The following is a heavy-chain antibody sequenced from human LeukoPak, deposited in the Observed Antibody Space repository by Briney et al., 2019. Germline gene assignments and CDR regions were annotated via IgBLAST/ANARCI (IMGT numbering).Heavy chain of an antibody. CDR2: ISSSGSTI. D-gene: IGHD3-3*02. J-gene: IGHJ6*03. CDR3: ARNGWNSIISYYYYMDV. CDR1: GFTFSDYY. V-gene: IGHV3-11*01. Sequence: GALRLSCAASGFTFSDYYMSWIRQAPGKGLEWVSYISSSGSTIYYADSVKGRFTISRDNAKNSLYLQMSSLRAEDTAVYYCARNGWNSIISYYYYMDVWGKGTTVTVSS.